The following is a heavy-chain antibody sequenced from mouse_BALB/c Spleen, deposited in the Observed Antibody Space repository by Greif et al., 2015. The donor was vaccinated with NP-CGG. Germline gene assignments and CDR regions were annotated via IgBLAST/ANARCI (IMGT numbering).Heavy chain of an antibody. CDR2: INPSSGYT. D-gene: IGHD3-1*01. Sequence: VMLVESGAELARPGASVKMSCKASGYTFTSYTMHWVKQRPGQGLEWIGYINPSSGYTNHNQKFKDKATLTADKSSSTAYMQLSSLTSEDSAVYYCAKGQLGLRPYFDYWGQGTTLTVSS. CDR3: AKGQLGLRPYFDY. V-gene: IGHV1-4*01. CDR1: GYTFTSYT. J-gene: IGHJ2*01.